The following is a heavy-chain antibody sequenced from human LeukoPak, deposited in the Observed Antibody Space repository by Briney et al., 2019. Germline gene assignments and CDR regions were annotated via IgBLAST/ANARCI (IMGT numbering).Heavy chain of an antibody. CDR2: IYYSGST. V-gene: IGHV4-59*01. Sequence: SETLSLTCTVSGGSISNYYWSWIRQPPGKGLEWIGYIYYSGSTNYNPSLKSRVTISVDTSNNQFSLKLSSVTAADTAVYYCARSGSKVMTATNFWGQGTLVTVSS. J-gene: IGHJ4*02. CDR1: GGSISNYY. D-gene: IGHD2-21*02. CDR3: ARSGSKVMTATNF.